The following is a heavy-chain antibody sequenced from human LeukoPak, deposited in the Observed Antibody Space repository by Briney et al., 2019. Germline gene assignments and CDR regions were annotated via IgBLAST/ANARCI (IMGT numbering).Heavy chain of an antibody. J-gene: IGHJ5*02. CDR1: EFAFRNYG. D-gene: IGHD4-17*01. CDR2: ISGSGGST. CDR3: AKDASADYGDYDDWFDP. V-gene: IGHV3-23*01. Sequence: GGSLRLSCAASEFAFRNYGMNWVRQAPGKGLEWVSAISGSGGSTHYADSVKGRFTISRDNSKKTLYLQMSSLRAEDTTIYYCAKDASADYGDYDDWFDPWGQGTLVTVSS.